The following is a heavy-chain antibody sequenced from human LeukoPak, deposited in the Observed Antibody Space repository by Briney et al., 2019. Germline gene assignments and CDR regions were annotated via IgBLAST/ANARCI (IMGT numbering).Heavy chain of an antibody. CDR3: ARGAPAAGAYYQYGLDV. V-gene: IGHV3-48*03. CDR2: IGTSGGSM. J-gene: IGHJ6*02. D-gene: IGHD6-25*01. Sequence: PGGSLRLSCAASGFTFRSYEMNWVRQAPGKGLEWLSYIGTSGGSMYHADSVRGRFTISRDNAKNSLYLHMTSLRAKDTGVYYCARGAPAAGAYYQYGLDVWGQGTTVIVSS. CDR1: GFTFRSYE.